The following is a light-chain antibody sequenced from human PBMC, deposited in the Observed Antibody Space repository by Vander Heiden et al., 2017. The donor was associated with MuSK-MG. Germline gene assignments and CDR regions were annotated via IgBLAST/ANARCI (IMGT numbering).Light chain of an antibody. Sequence: QAAVTQEPSLTVSPGGTGTLTCGSSTGAVTSGHYPYWFQKKPGQAPRTLMYDTSNKHSWTPARFSGSLLGGKAALTLSGAQPEDEADYYCLLSYSGTRVFGGGTKLTVL. CDR2: DTS. CDR3: LLSYSGTRV. V-gene: IGLV7-46*01. J-gene: IGLJ3*02. CDR1: TGAVTSGHY.